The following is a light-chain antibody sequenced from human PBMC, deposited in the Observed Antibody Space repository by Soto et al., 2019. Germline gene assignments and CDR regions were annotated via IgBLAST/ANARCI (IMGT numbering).Light chain of an antibody. Sequence: EIVMTQSPATLSVSPGERATLSCRASQSVSSNLAWYQQKPGQAPRLLIYGASTRATGIPARFSGSGSGTESPLPLRSLQSEDFAVYYCQQYNNWPPFTFGPGTEVDIK. V-gene: IGKV3-15*01. J-gene: IGKJ3*01. CDR3: QQYNNWPPFT. CDR1: QSVSSN. CDR2: GAS.